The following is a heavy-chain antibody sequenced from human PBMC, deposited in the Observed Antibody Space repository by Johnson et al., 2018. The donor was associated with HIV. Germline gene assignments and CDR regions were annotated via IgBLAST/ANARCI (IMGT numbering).Heavy chain of an antibody. Sequence: VQLVESGVGLIQPGGSLRLPCAASGFTVSINYMSWVRQAPGKGLEWVSVIYSGGSTYYADSVKGRFTISRDNYKNPLYLQMNSLNVEDTALYYCAKGSGYYAAFGIWCQGTMVTVSS. J-gene: IGHJ3*02. D-gene: IGHD3-22*01. CDR1: GFTVSINY. V-gene: IGHV3-66*03. CDR2: IYSGGST. CDR3: AKGSGYYAAFGI.